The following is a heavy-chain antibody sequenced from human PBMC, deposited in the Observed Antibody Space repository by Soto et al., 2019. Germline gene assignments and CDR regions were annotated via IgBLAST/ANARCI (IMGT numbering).Heavy chain of an antibody. CDR2: IFSNDEK. J-gene: IGHJ4*02. Sequence: SGPTLVNPTETLTLTCTVSGFSLSNARMGVSWIRQPPGKALEWLAHIFSNDEKSYGTSLKSRLTISKDTSKSQVVLTMTNMDPVDTATYYCARMWDCTNGVCPNHYYFDYWGQGTLVTVSS. CDR1: GFSLSNARMG. CDR3: ARMWDCTNGVCPNHYYFDY. V-gene: IGHV2-26*01. D-gene: IGHD2-8*01.